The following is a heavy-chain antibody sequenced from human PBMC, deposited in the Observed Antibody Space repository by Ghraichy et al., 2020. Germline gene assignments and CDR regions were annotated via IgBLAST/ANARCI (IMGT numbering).Heavy chain of an antibody. CDR2: ISGSGGST. J-gene: IGHJ5*02. D-gene: IGHD2-2*01. CDR3: AKDRPGFVVVPAATINWFDP. V-gene: IGHV3-23*01. CDR1: GFTFSSYA. Sequence: GESLNIYCAASGFTFSSYAMSWVRQAPGKGLEWVSAISGSGGSTYYADSVKGRFTISRDNSKNTLYLQMNSLRAEDTAVYYCAKDRPGFVVVPAATINWFDPWGQGTLVTVSS.